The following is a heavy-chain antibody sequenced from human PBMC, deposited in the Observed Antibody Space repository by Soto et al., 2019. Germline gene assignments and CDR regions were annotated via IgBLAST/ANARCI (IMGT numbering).Heavy chain of an antibody. J-gene: IGHJ1*01. V-gene: IGHV4-39*02. CDR3: ASHGSF. CDR2: IYYSGET. D-gene: IGHD3-16*02. CDR1: GVSISGTSYY. Sequence: QLQLQESGPGLVKPSETLSLTCTVSGVSISGTSYYWGWIRQTPAKGLEGIGTIYYSGETFYNPSLKSRVTISIDTSKNHFSLNLPSVTAADTAIYYCASHGSFWGQGALVTVSS.